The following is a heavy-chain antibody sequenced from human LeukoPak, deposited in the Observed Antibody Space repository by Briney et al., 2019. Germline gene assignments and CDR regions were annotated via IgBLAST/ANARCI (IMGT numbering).Heavy chain of an antibody. V-gene: IGHV4-59*01. CDR2: IYYSGST. D-gene: IGHD6-13*01. CDR1: GGSISSYY. Sequence: PSETLSLTCTVSGGSISSYYWSWIRQPPGKGLERIGYIYYSGSTNYNPSLKSRVTISVDTSKNQFSLKLSSVTAADTAVYYCARDDPYSSSWYGNSYYYMDAWGKGTTVTVSS. J-gene: IGHJ6*03. CDR3: ARDDPYSSSWYGNSYYYMDA.